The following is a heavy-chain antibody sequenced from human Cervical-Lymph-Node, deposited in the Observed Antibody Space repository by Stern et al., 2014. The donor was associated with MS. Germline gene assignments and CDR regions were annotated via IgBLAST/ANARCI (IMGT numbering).Heavy chain of an antibody. CDR2: MNPNNGNT. Sequence: VQLVESGAEVKKPGASVKVSCKASGYTFTSFDMNWVRQAPGQGLEWMGWMNPNNGNTGYAQKFQGRVTMTRNTSINTAYMELSSLRSEDTAVYYCASCGGSCSYDLYYMDVWGQGTTVTVSS. CDR1: GYTFTSFD. D-gene: IGHD2-15*01. V-gene: IGHV1-8*01. J-gene: IGHJ6*03. CDR3: ASCGGSCSYDLYYMDV.